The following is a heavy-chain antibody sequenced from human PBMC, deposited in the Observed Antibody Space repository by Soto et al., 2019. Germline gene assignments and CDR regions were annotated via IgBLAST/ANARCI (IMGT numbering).Heavy chain of an antibody. J-gene: IGHJ5*02. V-gene: IGHV4-4*07. CDR2: IYTSGST. CDR3: ARDRGVVVPAAIGWFDP. Sequence: SETLSLTCSVSGGSISSYYWSWIRQPAGKGLEWIGRIYTSGSTNYNPSLKSRVTMSVDTSKNQFSLKLSSVTAADTAVYYCARDRGVVVPAAIGWFDPWGQGTLVTVSS. CDR1: GGSISSYY. D-gene: IGHD2-2*01.